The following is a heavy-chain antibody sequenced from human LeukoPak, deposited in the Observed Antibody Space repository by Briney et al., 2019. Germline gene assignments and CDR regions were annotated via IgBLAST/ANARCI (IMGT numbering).Heavy chain of an antibody. Sequence: GGSLRLSCAASGFTFSDYYMSWIRQAPGKGLEWVSYISSSGSTIYYAGSVKGRFTISRDNAKNSLYLQMNSLRAEDTAVYYCARTPPLYCSGGSCYSGTYFDYWGQGTLVTVSS. V-gene: IGHV3-11*01. CDR3: ARTPPLYCSGGSCYSGTYFDY. CDR2: ISSSGSTI. J-gene: IGHJ4*02. CDR1: GFTFSDYY. D-gene: IGHD2-15*01.